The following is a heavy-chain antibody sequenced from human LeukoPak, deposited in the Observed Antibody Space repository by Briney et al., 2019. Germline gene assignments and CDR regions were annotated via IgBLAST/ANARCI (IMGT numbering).Heavy chain of an antibody. CDR1: GFTFSDYS. D-gene: IGHD4/OR15-4a*01. J-gene: IGHJ1*01. V-gene: IGHV3-21*01. Sequence: GGSLRLSCTASGFTFSDYSMNWVRQAPGKGLEWVSSISRRSRHVYYAGSVKGRFTISRDNAKNSLYLQRNSLRAEDMAVYFCVRDLMGSGATTAYLHHWGQGTLVTVSS. CDR3: VRDLMGSGATTAYLHH. CDR2: ISRRSRHV.